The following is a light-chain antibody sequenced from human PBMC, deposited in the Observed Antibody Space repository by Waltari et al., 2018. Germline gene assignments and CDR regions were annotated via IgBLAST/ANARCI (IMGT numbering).Light chain of an antibody. J-gene: IGKJ3*01. CDR1: ESIDTY. CDR2: AAS. CDR3: QQSYTTPFT. V-gene: IGKV1-39*01. Sequence: DFRMTQSPSSLSAAVGDRVTITCRASESIDTYLTWYQQKPGKAPEPLIYAASILQGGVPSRFTGSGTGTYFTLTINSLQPEDFAIYYCQQSYTTPFTFGPGTKVD.